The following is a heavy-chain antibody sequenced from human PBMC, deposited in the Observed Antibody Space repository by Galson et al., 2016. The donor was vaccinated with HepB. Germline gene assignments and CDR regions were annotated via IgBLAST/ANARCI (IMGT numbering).Heavy chain of an antibody. V-gene: IGHV3-21*01. CDR1: GFSFSSYS. CDR3: ARSSQPSPFYDY. CDR2: TSPTGSFT. J-gene: IGHJ4*02. Sequence: SLRLSCAASGFSFSSYSINWVRQAPGKGLEWVSYTSPTGSFTYYADSLKGRFTISRDNTKKSLYLQIDSLRAEDTAVYYCARSSQPSPFYDYWGQGTLVTVSS. D-gene: IGHD1-14*01.